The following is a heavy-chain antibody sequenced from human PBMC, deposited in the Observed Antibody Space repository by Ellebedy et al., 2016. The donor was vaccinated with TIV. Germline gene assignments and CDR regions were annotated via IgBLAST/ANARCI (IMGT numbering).Heavy chain of an antibody. CDR3: ARDLDSSGYYFNY. V-gene: IGHV4-38-2*02. CDR1: GYSISSGYY. D-gene: IGHD3-22*01. Sequence: SETLSLXCTVSGYSISSGYYWGWIRQPPGKGLEWIGSIYHSGSTNYNPSLKSRVTISLDTSKNQFSLKLSSVTAADTAVYYCARDLDSSGYYFNYWGQGTLVTVSS. J-gene: IGHJ4*02. CDR2: IYHSGST.